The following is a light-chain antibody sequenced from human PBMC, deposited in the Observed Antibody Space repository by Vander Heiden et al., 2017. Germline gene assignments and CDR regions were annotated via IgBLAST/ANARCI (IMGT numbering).Light chain of an antibody. CDR2: DAS. J-gene: IGKJ4*01. CDR1: QSVSSY. Sequence: EIVFTQSPATLSLSPGERATLSCRASQSVSSYLAWDQQKPGQAPRLLIYDASNRATGIPARFSGSGSGTDFTLTISSLEPEDFAVYYCQQRSNWPFTFGGGTKVEIK. V-gene: IGKV3-11*01. CDR3: QQRSNWPFT.